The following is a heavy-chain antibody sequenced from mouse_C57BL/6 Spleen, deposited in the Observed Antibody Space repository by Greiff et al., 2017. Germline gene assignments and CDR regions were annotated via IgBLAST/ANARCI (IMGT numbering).Heavy chain of an antibody. J-gene: IGHJ2*01. CDR2: IYPGDGDT. D-gene: IGHD1-1*01. Sequence: QVQLKESGPELVKPGASVKISCKASGYAFSSSWMNWVKQRPGKGLEWIGRIYPGDGDTNYNGKFKGKATLTADKSSSTAYMQLSSLTSEDSAVYFCARSLVTTVVATPYFDFWGQGTTLTVSS. V-gene: IGHV1-82*01. CDR3: ARSLVTTVVATPYFDF. CDR1: GYAFSSSW.